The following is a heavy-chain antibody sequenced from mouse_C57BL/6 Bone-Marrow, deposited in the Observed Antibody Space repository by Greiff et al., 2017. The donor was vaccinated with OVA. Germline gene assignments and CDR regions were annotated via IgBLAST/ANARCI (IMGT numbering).Heavy chain of an antibody. CDR1: GFSLTSYG. J-gene: IGHJ1*03. D-gene: IGHD2-2*01. V-gene: IGHV2-2*01. Sequence: QVQLQESGPGLVQPSQSLSITCTVSGFSLTSYGVHWVRQSPGKGLEWLGVIWSGGSTAYNAAFISRLSISKDNSKSQVFFKMNSLQADDTAIYYCARIGYDWYFDVWGTGTTVTVSS. CDR3: ARIGYDWYFDV. CDR2: IWSGGST.